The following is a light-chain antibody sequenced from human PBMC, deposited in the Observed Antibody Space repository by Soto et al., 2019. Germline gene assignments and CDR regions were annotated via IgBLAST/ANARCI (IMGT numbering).Light chain of an antibody. CDR3: GTWETGLRAYV. V-gene: IGLV1-51*01. J-gene: IGLJ1*01. CDR2: DND. CDR1: SSSSHIGHHS. Sequence: QSVVTQPPSVSAAPGQKVTISCSGSSSSSHIGHHSVSWYQHLPGTAPKLLIYDNDQRPSGIPARFSGSKSATSATLDITGLQTGDEADYYCGTWETGLRAYVLGTGTQVTVL.